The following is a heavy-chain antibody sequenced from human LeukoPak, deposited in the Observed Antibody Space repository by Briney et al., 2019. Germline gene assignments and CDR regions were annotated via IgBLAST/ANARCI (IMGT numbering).Heavy chain of an antibody. Sequence: GGSLRLSCAGSGFSFSSYGMHWVRQAPGKGLEWMAFIRSDGSNKYYADSVKGRFTISRDNSKNTLYLQMNRLRSDDTAVYYCARSMHYYGSGSSDYWGQGTLVTVSS. D-gene: IGHD3-10*01. CDR1: GFSFSSYG. J-gene: IGHJ4*02. CDR3: ARSMHYYGSGSSDY. CDR2: IRSDGSNK. V-gene: IGHV3-30*02.